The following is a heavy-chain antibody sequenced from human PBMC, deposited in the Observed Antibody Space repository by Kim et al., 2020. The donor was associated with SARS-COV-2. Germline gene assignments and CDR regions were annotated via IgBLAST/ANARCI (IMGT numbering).Heavy chain of an antibody. V-gene: IGHV1-46*01. D-gene: IGHD4-17*01. J-gene: IGHJ3*02. Sequence: ASVKVSCKASGYTFISYYLHWVRQAPGQGLEWMGLINPTGGHTTYAQKFQGRVTMTRDTSMTTFYMDLSSLKSDDTAIYYCATPTVLSNGNAFDIWGQGTMVTVSS. CDR1: GYTFISYY. CDR3: ATPTVLSNGNAFDI. CDR2: INPTGGHT.